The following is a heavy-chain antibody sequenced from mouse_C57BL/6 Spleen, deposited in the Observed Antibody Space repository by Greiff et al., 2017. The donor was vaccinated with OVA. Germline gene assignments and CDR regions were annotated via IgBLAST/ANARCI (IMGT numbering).Heavy chain of an antibody. V-gene: IGHV2-5*01. CDR1: GFSLTSYG. D-gene: IGHD1-1*01. CDR2: IWRGGST. CDR3: AKTSSSYDYAMDY. J-gene: IGHJ4*01. Sequence: VKLQQSGPGLVQPSQSLSITCTVSGFSLTSYGVHWVRQSPGKGLEWLGVIWRGGSTDYNAAFMSRLSITKNNSKSQVFFNMNSLQADDTAIYYCAKTSSSYDYAMDYWGQGTSVTVSS.